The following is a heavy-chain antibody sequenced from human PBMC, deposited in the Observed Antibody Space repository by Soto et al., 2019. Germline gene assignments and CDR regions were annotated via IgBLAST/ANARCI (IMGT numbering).Heavy chain of an antibody. CDR2: ISYDGSNK. CDR1: GFTFSSYG. Sequence: QVQLVESGGGVVQPGRSLRLSCAASGFTFSSYGMHWVRQAPGKGLEWVAVISYDGSNKYYVDSVKGRFTISRDNSKNTLYLQMNSLRAEDTAVYYCAKALLWDTWGQGTLVTVSS. J-gene: IGHJ4*02. V-gene: IGHV3-30*18. CDR3: AKALLWDT. D-gene: IGHD3-10*01.